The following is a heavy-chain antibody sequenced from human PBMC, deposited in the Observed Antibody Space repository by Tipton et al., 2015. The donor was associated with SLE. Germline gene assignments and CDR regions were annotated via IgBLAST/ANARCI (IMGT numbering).Heavy chain of an antibody. CDR1: GGSISSGSYY. Sequence: TLSLTCTVSGGSISSGSYYWSWIRQPAGKGLEWVGRIYTSGSTNYNPSLKCRVTISVDTAKNQFSLKLSSVTAADTAVYYCAVYCSSTSCSFDYWGQGTLVTVSS. CDR2: IYTSGST. J-gene: IGHJ4*02. D-gene: IGHD2-2*01. V-gene: IGHV4-61*02. CDR3: AVYCSSTSCSFDY.